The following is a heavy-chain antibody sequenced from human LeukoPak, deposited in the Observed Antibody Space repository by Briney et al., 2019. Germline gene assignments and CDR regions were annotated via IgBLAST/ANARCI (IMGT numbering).Heavy chain of an antibody. D-gene: IGHD5-18*01. CDR1: GGTFSSYA. CDR3: AKVDTAMLLPPDY. J-gene: IGHJ4*02. Sequence: SVKVSCKASGGTFSSYAISWVRQAPGQGLEWMGGIIPIFGTANYAQKFQGRVTITADESTSTAYMELSSLRCEDTAVYYCAKVDTAMLLPPDYWGQGTLATVSS. CDR2: IIPIFGTA. V-gene: IGHV1-69*13.